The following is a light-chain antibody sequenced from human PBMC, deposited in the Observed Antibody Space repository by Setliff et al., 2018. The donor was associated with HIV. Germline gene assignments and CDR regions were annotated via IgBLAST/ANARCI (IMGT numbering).Light chain of an antibody. Sequence: QSVLTQPASVSGSPGQSITISCTGSSSDIGDYESVSWYQQHPGEVPKLMIYDVTKRPSGVSNRFSASKSGNTASLTISGLQAEYEAHYYCCSYAGGDTWIFGGGTKVTV. CDR3: CSYAGGDTWI. J-gene: IGLJ2*01. CDR1: SSDIGDYES. CDR2: DVT. V-gene: IGLV2-23*02.